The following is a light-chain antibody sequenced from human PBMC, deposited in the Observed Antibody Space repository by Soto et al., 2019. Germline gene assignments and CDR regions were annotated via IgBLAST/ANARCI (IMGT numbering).Light chain of an antibody. CDR1: QSVRSTY. CDR3: QQYGTSPRT. J-gene: IGKJ2*01. Sequence: EIGLTQSPGTLSLSPGERATLSCRASQSVRSTYLAWYQQKPGQAPRLLLYGASSRATGIPDKFSGSGSGTDFTLSITRLEPEDFAVFYCQQYGTSPRTFGEGTKLEI. V-gene: IGKV3-20*01. CDR2: GAS.